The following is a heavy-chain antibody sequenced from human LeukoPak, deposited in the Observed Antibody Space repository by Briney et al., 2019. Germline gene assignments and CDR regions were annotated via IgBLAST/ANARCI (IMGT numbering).Heavy chain of an antibody. CDR2: ISAYNGNT. CDR1: GYTFTSYG. Sequence: ASVKVSCKASGYTFTSYGISWVRQAPGQGLEWMGWISAYNGNTNYAQKLQGRVTMTTDTSTSTDYMELRSLRSDDTAVYYCARVYGLEVPQDYWGQGTLVTVSS. CDR3: ARVYGLEVPQDY. J-gene: IGHJ4*02. D-gene: IGHD4-17*01. V-gene: IGHV1-18*01.